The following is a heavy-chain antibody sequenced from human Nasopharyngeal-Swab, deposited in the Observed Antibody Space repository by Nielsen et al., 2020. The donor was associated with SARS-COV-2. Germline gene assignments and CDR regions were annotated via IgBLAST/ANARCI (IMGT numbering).Heavy chain of an antibody. D-gene: IGHD5-18*01. V-gene: IGHV4-31*02. J-gene: IGHJ3*01. Sequence: WIRQPPGKGLEWIGYIKYTGNTDYNPSVESRLTISLDTSQNQFSLRLMSVTAADTAVYYCAREVTEQAVSDSFDFWGQGTMVTVSS. CDR3: AREVTEQAVSDSFDF. CDR2: IKYTGNT.